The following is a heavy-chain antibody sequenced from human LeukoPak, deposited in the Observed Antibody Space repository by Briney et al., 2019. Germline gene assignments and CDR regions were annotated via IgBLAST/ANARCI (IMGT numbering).Heavy chain of an antibody. CDR2: TYYRFKWYN. J-gene: IGHJ4*02. V-gene: IGHV6-1*01. CDR1: GDSVASNNDA. CDR3: ARSAGGTVDY. Sequence: SQTLSLTCAISGDSVASNNDAWNWIRQSPSRGLEWLGRTYYRFKWYNDYAVSVKGRITINPDTSRNQFSLHLNSVTPEDSAVYYCARSAGGTVDYWGQGALVTVSS. D-gene: IGHD6-13*01.